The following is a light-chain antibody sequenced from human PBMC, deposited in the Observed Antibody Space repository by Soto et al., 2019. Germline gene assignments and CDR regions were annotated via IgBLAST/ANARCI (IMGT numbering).Light chain of an antibody. V-gene: IGLV2-14*01. Sequence: QSVLTQPASVSGSPGQSITISCTGTSSDVGGYNYVSWYQQHPGKAPKLMIYEVSNRPSGVSNRFSGSKSGNTASLTISGLQAEDEADYYCSSYTSSSTIALFGTGTKFTV. CDR2: EVS. J-gene: IGLJ1*01. CDR3: SSYTSSSTIAL. CDR1: SSDVGGYNY.